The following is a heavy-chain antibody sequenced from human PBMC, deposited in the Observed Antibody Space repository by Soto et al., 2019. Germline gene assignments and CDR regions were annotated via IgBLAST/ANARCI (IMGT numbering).Heavy chain of an antibody. CDR1: GFTFSSFG. Sequence: EVQLLESGGGLIQPGGSLRLSCAASGFTFSSFGMNWVRQAPGKGLEWVSTISGAGAGTYYADSVKGRITIFRDNSNNKLYLHMRRPRVEDTAAYYCAKVPRFWNSCVGSFVYWGQGIRVTVSS. D-gene: IGHD3-3*01. V-gene: IGHV3-23*01. CDR3: AKVPRFWNSCVGSFVY. J-gene: IGHJ4*02. CDR2: ISGAGAGT.